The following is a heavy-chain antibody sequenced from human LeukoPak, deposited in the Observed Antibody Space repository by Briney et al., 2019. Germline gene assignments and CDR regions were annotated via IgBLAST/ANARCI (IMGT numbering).Heavy chain of an antibody. CDR2: IYDSGTT. Sequence: PSETLSLTCTVSGGSFGNYYWSWIWQPPGKGLEWIGYIYDSGTTNCNPSLKSRVTISVDTSKNQFSLKLSSVTAADTAVYYCARDFSAAFDIWGQGTMVTVSS. CDR3: ARDFSAAFDI. J-gene: IGHJ3*02. D-gene: IGHD2/OR15-2a*01. CDR1: GGSFGNYY. V-gene: IGHV4-59*01.